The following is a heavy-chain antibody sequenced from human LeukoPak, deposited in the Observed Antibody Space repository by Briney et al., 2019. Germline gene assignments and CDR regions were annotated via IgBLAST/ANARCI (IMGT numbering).Heavy chain of an antibody. CDR3: AHSISIFGVVIIVNWFDP. D-gene: IGHD3-3*01. J-gene: IGHJ5*02. V-gene: IGHV2-5*02. CDR1: GFSLSTCGVG. Sequence: SGPTLVKPTQTLTLTCTFSGFSLSTCGVGVGWIRQPPGKALEWLALIYWDDDKRYSPSLKSRLTITKDTSKNQVVLTMTNMDPVDTATYYCAHSISIFGVVIIVNWFDPWGQGTLVTVSS. CDR2: IYWDDDK.